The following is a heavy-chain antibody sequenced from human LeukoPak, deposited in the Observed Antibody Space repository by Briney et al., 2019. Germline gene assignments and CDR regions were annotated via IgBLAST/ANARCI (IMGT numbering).Heavy chain of an antibody. D-gene: IGHD5-18*01. J-gene: IGHJ6*02. CDR2: IYYSGST. CDR3: ARESYRYSYSSHWGPPYYYGMDV. CDR1: GGSISSGGYY. V-gene: IGHV4-31*03. Sequence: PSQTLSLTCTVSGGSISSGGYYWSWIRQHPGKGLEWIGYIYYSGSTYYNPSLKSRVTISVDTSKNQFSLKLSSVTAADTAVYYCARESYRYSYSSHWGPPYYYGMDVWGQGTTVTVSS.